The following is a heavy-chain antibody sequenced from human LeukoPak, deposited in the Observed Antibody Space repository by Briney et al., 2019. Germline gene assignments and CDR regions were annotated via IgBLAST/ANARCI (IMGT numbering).Heavy chain of an antibody. CDR1: GGSLIGYY. V-gene: IGHV4-34*01. Sequence: PSETLSHTRAVYGGSLIGYYWSWIRPVPGKGVERLGEIYQSGRAKYNPTLKSRVTISVDTSKNQISLNLSFVSATDTAVYYCARGWFGFWHNSYADDNAFDVWGPGTMVTVSS. CDR3: ARGWFGFWHNSYADDNAFDV. J-gene: IGHJ3*01. D-gene: IGHD5-18*01. CDR2: IYQSGRA.